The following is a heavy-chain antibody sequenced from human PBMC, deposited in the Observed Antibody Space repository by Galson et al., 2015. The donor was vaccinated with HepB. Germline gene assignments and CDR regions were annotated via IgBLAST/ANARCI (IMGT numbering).Heavy chain of an antibody. J-gene: IGHJ4*02. D-gene: IGHD2-15*01. CDR2: IYYSGST. CDR1: GGSISSGDYY. Sequence: LSLTCTVSGGSISSGDYYWSWIRQPPGKGLEWIGYIYYSGSTYYNASLKSRVSISVDTSKNQFSLKVSSVTAAGTAVYYCAREGGSSNYWGQGTLVTVSS. V-gene: IGHV4-30-4*01. CDR3: AREGGSSNY.